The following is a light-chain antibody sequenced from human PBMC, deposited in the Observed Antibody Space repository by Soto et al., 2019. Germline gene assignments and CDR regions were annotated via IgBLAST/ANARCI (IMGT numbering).Light chain of an antibody. V-gene: IGKV3-20*01. J-gene: IGKJ4*01. Sequence: EVVLTQSPGTLSMSPGDRATLSCRASQSVPGSDVAWYQQKPGQAPGLLIYDVSSRATGTPERFSGSGSGTDFTLNIGRLEPEDFAVYYCQQYGTSPLTFGGGTKVEIK. CDR2: DVS. CDR1: QSVPGSD. CDR3: QQYGTSPLT.